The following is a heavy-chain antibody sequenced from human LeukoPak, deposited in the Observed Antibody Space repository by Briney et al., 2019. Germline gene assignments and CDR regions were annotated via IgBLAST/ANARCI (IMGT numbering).Heavy chain of an antibody. D-gene: IGHD3-3*01. J-gene: IGHJ6*03. CDR3: AREGRGQNYDFWSGYHYYYMDV. CDR2: IWYDGSNK. V-gene: IGHV3-33*01. CDR1: GFTFSSYG. Sequence: GRSLGLSCAASGFTFSSYGMHWVRQAPGKGLEWVAVIWYDGSNKYYADSVKGRFTISRDNSKNTLYLQMNSLRAEDTAVYYCAREGRGQNYDFWSGYHYYYMDVWGKGTTVTVSS.